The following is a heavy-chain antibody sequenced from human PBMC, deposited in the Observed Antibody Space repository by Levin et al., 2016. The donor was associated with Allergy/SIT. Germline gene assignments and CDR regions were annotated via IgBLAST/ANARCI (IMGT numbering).Heavy chain of an antibody. J-gene: IGHJ5*02. CDR2: IWYDGSNK. CDR3: AREGTMIPFDP. D-gene: IGHD3-22*01. V-gene: IGHV3-33*01. Sequence: VRQAPGKGLEWVAVIWYDGSNKYYADSVKGRFTISRDNSKNTLYLQMNSLRAEDTAVYYCAREGTMIPFDPWGQGTLVTVSS.